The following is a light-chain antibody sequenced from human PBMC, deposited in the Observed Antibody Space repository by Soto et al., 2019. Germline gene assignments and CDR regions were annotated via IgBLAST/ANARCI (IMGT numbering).Light chain of an antibody. CDR3: QQRISWPRT. CDR2: DAS. V-gene: IGKV3-11*01. CDR1: QSVNSY. J-gene: IGKJ1*01. Sequence: ETIFTQSPATLSLSPGERANLSCRASQSVNSYLAWYQQKPGQAPRLLIYDASNRAAGVPVRFSGSGSGTDFTLTISSLEPGDFAVYYCQQRISWPRTFGQGTMVDIK.